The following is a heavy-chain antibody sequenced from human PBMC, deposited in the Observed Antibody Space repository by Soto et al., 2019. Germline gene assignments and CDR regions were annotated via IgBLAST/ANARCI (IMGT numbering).Heavy chain of an antibody. D-gene: IGHD6-13*01. CDR3: ATRPGYSSSFDS. CDR2: ISGSGSGDST. V-gene: IGHV3-23*01. J-gene: IGHJ4*02. Sequence: EVQLLESGGGLVQPGGSLRLSCAVSGFTFSSYGMSWVRQAPGKGLEWVSAISGSGSGDSTYYADSVKGRFTISRDNSRNTLYLQMNSLRAEDTAVYYCATRPGYSSSFDSWGQGTLVTVSS. CDR1: GFTFSSYG.